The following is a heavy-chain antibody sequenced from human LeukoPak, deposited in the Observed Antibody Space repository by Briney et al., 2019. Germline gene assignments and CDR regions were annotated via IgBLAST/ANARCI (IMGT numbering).Heavy chain of an antibody. J-gene: IGHJ4*02. CDR2: ISWNSGSI. CDR1: GFTFDDYA. D-gene: IGHD3-10*01. CDR3: ARYYGSGTYSDY. Sequence: GGSLRLSCAASGFTFDDYAMHWVRQAPGKGLEWVSGISWNSGSIGYADSVKGRFTISRDNAKNSLYLQMNSLRAEDTAVYYCARYYGSGTYSDYWGQGTLVTVSS. V-gene: IGHV3-9*01.